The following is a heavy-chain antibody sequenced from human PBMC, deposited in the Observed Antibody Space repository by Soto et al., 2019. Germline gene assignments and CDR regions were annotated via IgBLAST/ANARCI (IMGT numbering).Heavy chain of an antibody. CDR2: INPSGGST. D-gene: IGHD2-15*01. J-gene: IGHJ4*02. CDR1: GYTFTSYY. V-gene: IGHV1-46*01. Sequence: QVQLVQSGAEVKKPGASVKVSCKASGYTFTSYYMHWVRQAPGQGLEWMGIINPSGGSTSYAQKFQGSVTMTRDTSTSTVYMELSSLRSEDTAVYYCARGYCSGGSCYPSGYDYWGQGTLVTVSS. CDR3: ARGYCSGGSCYPSGYDY.